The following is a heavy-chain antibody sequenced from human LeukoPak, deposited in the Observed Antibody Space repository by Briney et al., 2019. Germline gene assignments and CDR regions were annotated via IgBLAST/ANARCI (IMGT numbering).Heavy chain of an antibody. CDR1: GYNFTSYW. D-gene: IGHD6-13*01. V-gene: IGHV5-51*01. Sequence: GESLKISCKGSGYNFTSYWIAWVRQMPGKGLEWTGIIYPGDSDTRYSPSFQGQVTISADKSISTAYLQWSSLKASDTAMYYCARRRSSSWGGLFDYWGQGTLVTVSS. CDR2: IYPGDSDT. J-gene: IGHJ4*02. CDR3: ARRRSSSWGGLFDY.